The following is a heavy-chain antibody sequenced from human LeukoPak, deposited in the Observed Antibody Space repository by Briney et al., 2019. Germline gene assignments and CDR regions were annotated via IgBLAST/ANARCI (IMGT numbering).Heavy chain of an antibody. CDR2: ISGSGGST. Sequence: PGGSLRLSCAASGFTFSSYAMSWVRQAPGKGLEWVSAISGSGGSTYYADSVKGRFTISRDNSKNTLYLQMNSLRAEDTAVYYCAKSDAGRYCSSTSCRYFDYWGQGTLVTVSS. CDR1: GFTFSSYA. V-gene: IGHV3-23*01. J-gene: IGHJ4*02. D-gene: IGHD2-2*01. CDR3: AKSDAGRYCSSTSCRYFDY.